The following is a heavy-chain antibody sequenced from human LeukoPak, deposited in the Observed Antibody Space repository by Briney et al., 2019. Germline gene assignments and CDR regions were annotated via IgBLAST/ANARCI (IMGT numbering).Heavy chain of an antibody. V-gene: IGHV1-8*03. J-gene: IGHJ3*02. Sequence: ASVKVSCKASGYTFTSYDINWVRQATGQGLEWMGWMNPNSGNTGYAQKFQGRVTITRNTSISTAYMELSSLRSEDTAVYYCARGMGYCSSTSCRMGAFDIWGQGTMVTVSS. CDR3: ARGMGYCSSTSCRMGAFDI. CDR2: MNPNSGNT. CDR1: GYTFTSYD. D-gene: IGHD2-2*01.